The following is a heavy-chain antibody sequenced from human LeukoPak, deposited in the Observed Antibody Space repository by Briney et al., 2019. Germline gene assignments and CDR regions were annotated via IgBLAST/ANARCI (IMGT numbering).Heavy chain of an antibody. CDR2: INPNSGGT. D-gene: IGHD3-9*01. J-gene: IGHJ4*02. CDR1: GYTFTGYY. Sequence: ASVKVSCKASGYTFTGYYMHWVRQAPGQGLEWMGWINPNSGGTNYAQKFQGRVTMTRDTSISTAYMELSRPRSDDTAVYYCAVTPHYDILTGLDYWGQGTLVTVSS. V-gene: IGHV1-2*02. CDR3: AVTPHYDILTGLDY.